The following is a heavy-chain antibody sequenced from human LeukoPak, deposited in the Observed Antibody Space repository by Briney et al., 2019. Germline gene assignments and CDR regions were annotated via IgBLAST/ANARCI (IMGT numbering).Heavy chain of an antibody. D-gene: IGHD6-13*01. V-gene: IGHV3-30*02. Sequence: GGSLRLSCAASGFTFSSYGMHWVRQAPGKGLEWVAFIRYDGSNKYYADSVKGRFTISRDNAKNSLYLQMNSLRAEDTAVYYCAREGPFRYSSSWYAYQTGAAFDIWGQGTMVTVSS. CDR3: AREGPFRYSSSWYAYQTGAAFDI. CDR1: GFTFSSYG. CDR2: IRYDGSNK. J-gene: IGHJ3*02.